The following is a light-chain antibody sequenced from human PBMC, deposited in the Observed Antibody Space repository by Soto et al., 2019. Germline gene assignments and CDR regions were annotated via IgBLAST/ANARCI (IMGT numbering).Light chain of an antibody. Sequence: QSVLTQPPSVSGAPRQRVTISCTGSSSNIGAGYDVHWYQQLPGTAPKLLIYGNSNRPSGVPDRFSGSKSGASASLAITGLQAEDEADYYCQSYDISLTTWVFGGGTEVTVL. V-gene: IGLV1-40*01. CDR3: QSYDISLTTWV. CDR2: GNS. J-gene: IGLJ3*02. CDR1: SSNIGAGYD.